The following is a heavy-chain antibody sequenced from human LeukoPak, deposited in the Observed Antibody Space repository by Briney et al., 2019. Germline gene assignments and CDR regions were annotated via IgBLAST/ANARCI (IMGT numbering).Heavy chain of an antibody. D-gene: IGHD6-6*01. V-gene: IGHV3-23*01. J-gene: IGHJ5*02. CDR2: ISGSGGST. Sequence: PGGSLRLPCAASGFTFSSYAMSWVRQAPGKGLEWVSAISGSGGSTYYADSVKGRFTISRDNSKNTLYLQMNSLRAEDTAVYYCAKTSAIPGWFDPWGQGTLVTVSS. CDR1: GFTFSSYA. CDR3: AKTSAIPGWFDP.